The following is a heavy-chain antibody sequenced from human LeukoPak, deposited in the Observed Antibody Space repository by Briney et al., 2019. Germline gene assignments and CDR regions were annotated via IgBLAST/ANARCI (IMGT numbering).Heavy chain of an antibody. CDR2: ISSYNDNT. CDR1: GYTFTSYG. J-gene: IGHJ3*02. V-gene: IGHV1-18*01. D-gene: IGHD3-16*02. CDR3: ASGRGVWGSYRYTPDDAFDI. Sequence: ASVKVSCKASGYTFTSYGISWVRQAPGQGLEWMGWISSYNDNTNYAQKFQGRVTITAAKSTSTAYMELSSLRSEDTAVYYCASGRGVWGSYRYTPDDAFDIWGQGTMVTVSS.